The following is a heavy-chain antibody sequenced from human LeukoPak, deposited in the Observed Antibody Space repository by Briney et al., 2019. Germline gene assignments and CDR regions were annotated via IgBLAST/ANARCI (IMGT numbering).Heavy chain of an antibody. V-gene: IGHV3-23*01. CDR3: AKATPVQYSSSWYDYYYYGMDV. CDR2: ISGSGGST. D-gene: IGHD6-13*01. Sequence: GGSLRLSCAASGFTFSSYAMSWVRQAPGKGLEWVSAISGSGGSTYYADSVKGRFTISRDNSKNTLYLQMNSLRAEDTAVYYCAKATPVQYSSSWYDYYYYGMDVWGQGTTVTVSS. CDR1: GFTFSSYA. J-gene: IGHJ6*02.